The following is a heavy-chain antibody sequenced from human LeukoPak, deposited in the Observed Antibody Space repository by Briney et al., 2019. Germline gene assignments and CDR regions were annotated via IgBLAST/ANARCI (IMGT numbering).Heavy chain of an antibody. CDR1: GFTFSSYS. CDR2: ISSSSSYI. Sequence: GGSLRLSCAASGFTFSSYSMNWVRQAPGKGLEWVSSISSSSSYIYYADSVKGRFTISRDDAKNSLYLQMSSLRAEDTAVYYCVRDHQWAFDYWGQGTLVTVSS. V-gene: IGHV3-21*01. CDR3: VRDHQWAFDY. J-gene: IGHJ4*02. D-gene: IGHD1-26*01.